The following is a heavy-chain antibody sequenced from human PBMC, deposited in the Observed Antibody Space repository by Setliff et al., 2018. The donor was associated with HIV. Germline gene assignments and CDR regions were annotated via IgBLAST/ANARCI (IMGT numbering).Heavy chain of an antibody. D-gene: IGHD5-18*01. CDR1: GFTLSDHY. J-gene: IGHJ6*03. V-gene: IGHV3-72*01. CDR3: TRHVDSGTYMDV. Sequence: GGSLRLSCAAPGFTLSDHYMDWVRQAPGKGPEWFGRIRPKRKSSTTEYAASVKGRFTISRDDSKNSLYLQMNSLKSEDTAVYYCTRHVDSGTYMDVWGRGTTVTVSS. CDR2: IRPKRKSSTT.